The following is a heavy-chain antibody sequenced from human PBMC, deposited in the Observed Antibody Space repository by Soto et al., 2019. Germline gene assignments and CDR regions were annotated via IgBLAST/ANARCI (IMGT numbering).Heavy chain of an antibody. Sequence: QVQLVQSGAEVKKPGSSVKVSCKASGGTFSSYTISWVRQAPGQGLEWMGRIIPILGIANYAQKCQGRVAITADKSTSTAYREVSSLRAEDTAVYYCATEGYGSRWYWFDPWGQGTLVTVSS. CDR1: GGTFSSYT. CDR3: ATEGYGSRWYWFDP. J-gene: IGHJ5*02. V-gene: IGHV1-69*08. CDR2: IIPILGIA. D-gene: IGHD6-13*01.